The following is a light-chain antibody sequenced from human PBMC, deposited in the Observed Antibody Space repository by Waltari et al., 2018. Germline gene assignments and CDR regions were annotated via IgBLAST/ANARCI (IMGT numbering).Light chain of an antibody. CDR3: NSYAGNNSYV. V-gene: IGLV2-8*01. CDR2: EVY. J-gene: IGLJ1*01. Sequence: QSALTQPPSASGSPGPSVTLPCTATSSDIGSSNNVPWYQQHPGKAPTLLISEVYKRPSGVPDRFSGSKSGNTASLTVSGLQAEDEADYFCNSYAGNNSYVFGTGTKVTVL. CDR1: SSDIGSSNN.